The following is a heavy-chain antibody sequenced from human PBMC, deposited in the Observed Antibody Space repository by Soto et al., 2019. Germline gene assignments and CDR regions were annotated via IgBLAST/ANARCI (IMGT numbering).Heavy chain of an antibody. V-gene: IGHV4-59*01. J-gene: IGHJ6*03. CDR3: ARGSLDWLLPTYYYYYMDV. CDR1: GGSISSYY. D-gene: IGHD3-9*01. CDR2: IYYSGST. Sequence: SETLSLTCTVSGGSISSYYWSWIRQPPGKGLEWIGYIYYSGSTNYNPSLKSRVTISVDTSKNQFSLKLSSVTAADTAVYYCARGSLDWLLPTYYYYYMDVWGKGTTVTVSS.